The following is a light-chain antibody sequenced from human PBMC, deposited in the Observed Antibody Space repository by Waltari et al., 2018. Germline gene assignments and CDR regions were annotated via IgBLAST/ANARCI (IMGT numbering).Light chain of an antibody. CDR2: RND. CDR1: SSTIGSNY. Sequence: QSVLTQPPSASGTPGQRVTISCSGSSSTIGSNYVYWYQHLPGTAPKLLIYRNDRGPSGVPDRFSGSKSGTSASRAISELRSEDEADYYCVAWDDSLSATVFGGGTKLTVL. CDR3: VAWDDSLSATV. J-gene: IGLJ3*02. V-gene: IGLV1-47*01.